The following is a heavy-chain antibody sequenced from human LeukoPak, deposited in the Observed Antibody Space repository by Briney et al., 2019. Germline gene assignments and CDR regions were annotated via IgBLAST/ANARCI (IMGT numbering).Heavy chain of an antibody. V-gene: IGHV3-7*01. CDR2: IKQDGSEK. Sequence: GGSLSPSSAPSRFTLTSYWMSWVRQAPGKGLEWVANIKQDGSEKYYVPSVKGRFTISRDNAKNSLYLQMNSLRAEDTAVYYCARDVGSLLWFGELLGMGAFDIWGQGTMVTVSS. J-gene: IGHJ3*02. CDR1: RFTLTSYW. D-gene: IGHD3-10*01. CDR3: ARDVGSLLWFGELLGMGAFDI.